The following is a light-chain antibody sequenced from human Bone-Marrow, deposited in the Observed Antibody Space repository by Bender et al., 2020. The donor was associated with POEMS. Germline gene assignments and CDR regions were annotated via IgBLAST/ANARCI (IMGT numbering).Light chain of an antibody. CDR3: QAWDSSTAV. CDR2: QDT. CDR1: KLGDKY. Sequence: SYELTQPPSVSVSPGQTASITCSGDKLGDKYAFWYQQKPGQSPFLVIYQDTKRPSGIPERYAGSDSGNNAILTISGTQAIDEADYYCQAWDSSTAVFGGGTKLTVL. J-gene: IGLJ2*01. V-gene: IGLV3-1*01.